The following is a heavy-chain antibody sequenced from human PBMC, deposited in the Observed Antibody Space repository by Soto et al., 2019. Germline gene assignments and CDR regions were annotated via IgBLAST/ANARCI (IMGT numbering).Heavy chain of an antibody. J-gene: IGHJ5*02. CDR1: GGSISSYY. V-gene: IGHV4-59*01. CDR2: IYYSGRT. CDR3: ASTVVVAASVNWFDP. Sequence: SETLSLTCTVSGGSISSYYWSWIRQPPGKGLEWVGYIYYSGRTNYNPSLKSRVTISVDTSKNQFSLKLSSVTAADTAVYYCASTVVVAASVNWFDPWGQGTLVTVSS. D-gene: IGHD2-15*01.